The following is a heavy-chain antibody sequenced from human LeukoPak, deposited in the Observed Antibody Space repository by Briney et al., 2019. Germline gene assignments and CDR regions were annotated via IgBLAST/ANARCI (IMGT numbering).Heavy chain of an antibody. J-gene: IGHJ4*02. Sequence: SETLSVTCTVSGGSISGYYWSWIRQSPGKGLEWIAYIYYSSSTNYNPCLKSRVTISVDTSKNQFSLKLSSVTAADAAVYYCARHLTGTRSLDYWGQGTLVTLSS. CDR3: ARHLTGTRSLDY. CDR2: IYYSSST. V-gene: IGHV4-59*08. D-gene: IGHD1-14*01. CDR1: GGSISGYY.